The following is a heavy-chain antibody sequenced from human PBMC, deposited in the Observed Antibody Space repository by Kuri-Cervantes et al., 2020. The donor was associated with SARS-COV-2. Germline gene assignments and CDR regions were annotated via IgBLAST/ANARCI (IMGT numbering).Heavy chain of an antibody. CDR1: GYTFTGYY. D-gene: IGHD3-9*01. CDR3: ASGYILTGYYMAHYYYYGMDV. J-gene: IGHJ6*02. Sequence: ASVKVSCKASGYTFTGYYMHWVRQATGRGLEWMGWMNPNSGNTGYAQKFQGRVTMTRNTSISTAYMELSSLRSEGTAVYYCASGYILTGYYMAHYYYYGMDVWGQGTTVTVSS. V-gene: IGHV1-8*02. CDR2: MNPNSGNT.